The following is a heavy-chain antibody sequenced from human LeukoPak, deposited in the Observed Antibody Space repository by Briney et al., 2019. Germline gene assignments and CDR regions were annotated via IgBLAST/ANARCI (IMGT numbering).Heavy chain of an antibody. V-gene: IGHV3-23*01. J-gene: IGHJ4*02. Sequence: GGPLRHSCAASRFTHSIHPMSCPRPAPGKGREEVSAISDSGISTFYADSVKGRFTISRDNSKNTLFLQMNNLRAEDTAVYFCAKAIVGVNFFDCWGQGTLVTVSS. CDR2: ISDSGIST. CDR3: AKAIVGVNFFDC. D-gene: IGHD1-26*01. CDR1: RFTHSIHP.